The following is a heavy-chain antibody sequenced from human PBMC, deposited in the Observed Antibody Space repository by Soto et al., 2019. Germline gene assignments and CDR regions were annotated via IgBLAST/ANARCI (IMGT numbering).Heavy chain of an antibody. CDR2: VFYTGFT. J-gene: IGHJ4*02. V-gene: IGHV4-39*01. CDR1: GSSISCSYYY. CDR3: ATSQKGYNWNYFDH. Sequence: LSLTCAVSGSSISCSYYYWAWLRQSPGKGPEWIGSVFYTGFTSYNPSLESRVSVSVDTSKSQFSLKLSAVTAADKAVYYCATSQKGYNWNYFDHWGQGALVTVSS. D-gene: IGHD1-20*01.